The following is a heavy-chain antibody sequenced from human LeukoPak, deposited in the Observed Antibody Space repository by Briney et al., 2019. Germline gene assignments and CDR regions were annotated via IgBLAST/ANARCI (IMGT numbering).Heavy chain of an antibody. V-gene: IGHV4-4*02. D-gene: IGHD3-22*01. J-gene: IGHJ3*02. Sequence: PSGTLSLTCAVSGDSISSTYWWTWIRQPPGKGLEWVGEIYHRGSTNYNPSLGSRVTISVDTSKNQFSLYLNSVTAADTAVYYCTKSDGSGLIRICGRGTMVTVSS. CDR2: IYHRGST. CDR1: GDSISSTYW. CDR3: TKSDGSGLIRI.